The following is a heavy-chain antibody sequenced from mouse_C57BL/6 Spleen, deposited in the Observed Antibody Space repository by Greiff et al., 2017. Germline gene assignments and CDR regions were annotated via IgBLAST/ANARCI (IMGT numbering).Heavy chain of an antibody. D-gene: IGHD2-4*01. CDR1: GYTFTSYW. J-gene: IGHJ1*03. V-gene: IGHV1-53*01. CDR2: INPSNGGT. Sequence: QVQLQQPGTELVKPGASGYTFTSYWMHWVKQRPGQGLEWIGNINPSNGGTNYNEKFKSKATLTVDKSSSTAYMQLSSLTSEDSAVYYCARNYDYYWYFDVWGTGTTVTVSS. CDR3: ARNYDYYWYFDV.